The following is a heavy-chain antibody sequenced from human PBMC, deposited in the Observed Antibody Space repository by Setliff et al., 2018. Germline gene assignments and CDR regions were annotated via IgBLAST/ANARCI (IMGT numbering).Heavy chain of an antibody. CDR3: ARGADTVVAPYDAFDI. V-gene: IGHV4-4*07. Sequence: SETLSLTCTVSGGSISSHYWSWIRQPAGKGLEWIGHIYTSGSTNYNPSLKSRVTISVDTSKNQFPLKLSSVTAADTAVYYCARGADTVVAPYDAFDIWGQGTMVTVSS. J-gene: IGHJ3*02. CDR2: IYTSGST. D-gene: IGHD2-15*01. CDR1: GGSISSHY.